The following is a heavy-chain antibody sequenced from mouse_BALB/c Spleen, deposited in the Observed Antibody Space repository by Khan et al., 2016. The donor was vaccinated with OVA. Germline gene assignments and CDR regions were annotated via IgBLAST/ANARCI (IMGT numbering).Heavy chain of an antibody. CDR1: GYTFTSYW. D-gene: IGHD1-1*01. CDR2: ISPGSGSD. J-gene: IGHJ4*01. V-gene: IGHV1S132*01. Sequence: QVQLQQSGDDLVKPGASVKLSCKASGYTFTSYWIHWIKQRPGQGLEWIGQISPGSGSDYYNEMFKGKSTLTVDTSSSTASFHPNNLSSEDPAVLFCAGSNYNGRSLYALDYWGRGTSGTVSS. CDR3: AGSNYNGRSLYALDY.